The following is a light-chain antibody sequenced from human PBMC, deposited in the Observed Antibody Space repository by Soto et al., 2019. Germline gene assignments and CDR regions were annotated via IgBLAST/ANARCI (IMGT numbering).Light chain of an antibody. CDR1: QSVSSSY. Sequence: EIVLTQSPGTLSLSPGERATLSCRASQSVSSSYLAWYQQKPGQAPRLLIYGASSRATGIPDRFSGSGSGTDFTLTISRLEPEDFPVYYRQQYGSSSYTFGQGTKLEIK. CDR2: GAS. J-gene: IGKJ2*01. CDR3: QQYGSSSYT. V-gene: IGKV3-20*01.